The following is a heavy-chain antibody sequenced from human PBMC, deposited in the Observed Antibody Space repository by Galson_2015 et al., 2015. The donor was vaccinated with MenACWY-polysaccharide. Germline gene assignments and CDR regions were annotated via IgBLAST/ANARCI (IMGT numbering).Heavy chain of an antibody. D-gene: IGHD5-18*01. CDR1: GGSIRMTSHY. CDR2: VDYSGNS. Sequence: ETLSLTCTVSGGSIRMTSHYWGWIRQPPGKGLEWTGTVDYSGNSYYNASLKSRITISIDTSRTQFSLKLTSVTAADTAVYYCVRAGRTDRGVVGYGWGLDYWGQGILVTVSS. J-gene: IGHJ4*02. V-gene: IGHV4-39*07. CDR3: VRAGRTDRGVVGYGWGLDY.